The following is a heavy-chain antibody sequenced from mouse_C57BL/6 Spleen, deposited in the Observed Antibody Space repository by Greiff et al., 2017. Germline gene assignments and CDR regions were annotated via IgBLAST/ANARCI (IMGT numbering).Heavy chain of an antibody. CDR3: ARGGGYFYAMDY. V-gene: IGHV5-17*01. J-gene: IGHJ4*01. Sequence: EVKLMESGGGLVKPGGSLKLSCAASGFTFSDYGMHWVRQAPEKGLEWVAYISSGSSTIYYADTVKGRFTISRDNAKNTLFLQMTSLRSEDTAMYYCARGGGYFYAMDYWGQGTSVTVSS. CDR1: GFTFSDYG. CDR2: ISSGSSTI. D-gene: IGHD2-3*01.